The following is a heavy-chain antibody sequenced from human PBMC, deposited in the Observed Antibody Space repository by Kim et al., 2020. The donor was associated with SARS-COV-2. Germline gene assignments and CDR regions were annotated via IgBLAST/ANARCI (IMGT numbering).Heavy chain of an antibody. CDR2: ISYDGNNK. D-gene: IGHD1-26*01. CDR1: GFTFSTYG. J-gene: IGHJ4*02. Sequence: GGSLRLSCAASGFTFSTYGMHWVRQAPGKGLEWVAVISYDGNNKYYADSAKGRLTISRDNSKNTLYLQMNSLRAEDTAVYYCARDRLLSGSYLNVEYYFDYWGQGTLVTVSS. CDR3: ARDRLLSGSYLNVEYYFDY. V-gene: IGHV3-33*05.